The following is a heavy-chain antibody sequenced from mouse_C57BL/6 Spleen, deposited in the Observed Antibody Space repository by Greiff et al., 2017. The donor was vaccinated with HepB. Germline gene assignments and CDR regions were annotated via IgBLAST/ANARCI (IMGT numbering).Heavy chain of an antibody. D-gene: IGHD2-1*01. CDR3: AREVLLSYAMDY. V-gene: IGHV1-80*01. J-gene: IGHJ4*01. CDR2: IYPGDGDT. CDR1: GYAFSSYW. Sequence: QVQLKQSGAELVKPGASVKISCKASGYAFSSYWMNWVKQRPGKGLEWIGQIYPGDGDTNYNGKFKGKATLTADKSSSTAYMQLSSLTSEDSAVYFCAREVLLSYAMDYWGQGTSVTVSS.